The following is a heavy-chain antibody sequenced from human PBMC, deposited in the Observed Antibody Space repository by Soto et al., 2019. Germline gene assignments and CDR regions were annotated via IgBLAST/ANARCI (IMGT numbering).Heavy chain of an antibody. V-gene: IGHV1-69*06. J-gene: IGHJ4*02. CDR3: ASSEGPNYYDSSGYLFDY. CDR1: GGTFSSYA. Sequence: SVKVSCKASGGTFSSYAISWVRQAPGQGLEWMGGIIPIFGTANYAQKFQGRVTITADKSTSTAYMELSSLRSEDTAVYYCASSEGPNYYDSSGYLFDYWGQGTLVTVSS. CDR2: IIPIFGTA. D-gene: IGHD3-22*01.